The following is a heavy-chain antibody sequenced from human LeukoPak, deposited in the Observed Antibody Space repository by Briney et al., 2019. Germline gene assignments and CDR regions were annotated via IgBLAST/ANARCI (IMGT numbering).Heavy chain of an antibody. CDR1: GFTFSSYA. Sequence: GGSLRLSCSASGFTFSSYAMHWVRQAPGKGLEYVSAISSNGGSTYYADSVKGRFTISRDNSKNTLYLQMSSLRAEDTDVYYCVKPANGLVSYFDYWGQGTLVTVSS. J-gene: IGHJ4*02. CDR2: ISSNGGST. CDR3: VKPANGLVSYFDY. D-gene: IGHD3/OR15-3a*01. V-gene: IGHV3-64D*09.